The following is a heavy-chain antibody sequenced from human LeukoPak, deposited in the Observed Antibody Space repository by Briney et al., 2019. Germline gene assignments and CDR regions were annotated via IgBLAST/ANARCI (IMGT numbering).Heavy chain of an antibody. D-gene: IGHD2-15*01. V-gene: IGHV3-74*01. CDR3: ARGSFKGSGGSSIHLFNY. Sequence: GGSLRLSCAASGFTFSSYWMHWVRQAPGKGLVWVSRINSDGSSTSCADSVKGRFTISRDNAKNTLYLQMNSLRAEDTAVYYCARGSFKGSGGSSIHLFNYWGQGTLVTVSS. J-gene: IGHJ4*02. CDR1: GFTFSSYW. CDR2: INSDGSST.